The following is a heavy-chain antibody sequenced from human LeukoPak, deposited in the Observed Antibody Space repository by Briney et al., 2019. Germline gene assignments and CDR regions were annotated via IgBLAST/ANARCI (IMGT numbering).Heavy chain of an antibody. CDR2: IHSGGST. Sequence: GGSLRLSCAASGFTVGSNYMSWVRQAPGKGLEWVSVIHSGGSTFYADSVKGRFTISRDNSKNTLYLQMNSLRVEDTAVYYCARTYYYDNSDYFPFDYWGQGTLVTVSS. D-gene: IGHD3-22*01. J-gene: IGHJ4*02. V-gene: IGHV3-53*01. CDR3: ARTYYYDNSDYFPFDY. CDR1: GFTVGSNY.